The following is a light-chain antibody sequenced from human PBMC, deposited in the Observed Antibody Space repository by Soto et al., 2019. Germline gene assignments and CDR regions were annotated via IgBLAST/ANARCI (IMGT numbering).Light chain of an antibody. J-gene: IGKJ2*01. CDR3: QQSYSTPRT. CDR1: QSTSSF. Sequence: DIQMTQSPSSLSASVGDRVTITCRASQSTSSFLNWYQQKPGKAPKVLIYAASSLQSGVPSRFSGSGSGTDFTLTISSLQPEDFATYYCQQSYSTPRTFGQGTKLEIK. CDR2: AAS. V-gene: IGKV1-39*01.